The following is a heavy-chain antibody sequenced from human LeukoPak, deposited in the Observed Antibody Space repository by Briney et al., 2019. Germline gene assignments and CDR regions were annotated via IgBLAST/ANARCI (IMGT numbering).Heavy chain of an antibody. D-gene: IGHD3-16*02. CDR3: AREGDYDYVWGSYRYVY. CDR2: INPNSGGT. J-gene: IGHJ4*02. CDR1: GYTFTGYY. Sequence: ASVKVSCKASGYTFTGYYMHWVRQAPGQGLEWMGWINPNSGGTNYAQKFQGRVTMTRDTSISTAYMELSRLRSDDTAVYYCAREGDYDYVWGSYRYVYWGQGTLVTVSS. V-gene: IGHV1-2*02.